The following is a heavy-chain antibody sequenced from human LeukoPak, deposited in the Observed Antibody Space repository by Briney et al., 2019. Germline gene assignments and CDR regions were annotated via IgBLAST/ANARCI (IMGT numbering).Heavy chain of an antibody. CDR2: INTNTGNP. J-gene: IGHJ6*02. V-gene: IGHV7-4-1*02. D-gene: IGHD2-8*01. CDR3: ARDTPEYCTNGVCYPTVDV. Sequence: ASVKVSCKASGYTFTSYAMNWVRQAPGQGLEWMGWINTNTGNPTYAQGFTGRFVFSLDTSVSTAYLQISSLKAEDTAVYYCARDTPEYCTNGVCYPTVDVWGQGTTVTVSS. CDR1: GYTFTSYA.